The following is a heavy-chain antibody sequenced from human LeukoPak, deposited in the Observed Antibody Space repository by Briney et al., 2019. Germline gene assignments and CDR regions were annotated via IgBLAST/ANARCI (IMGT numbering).Heavy chain of an antibody. V-gene: IGHV3-9*01. J-gene: IGHJ4*02. CDR1: GFTFDNYA. Sequence: PGGSRRLSCAASGFTFDNYAMHWVRQAPGKGLEWLSIISWNSGYIGYADSVKGRFTISRDSAKKSLDLQMNSLRAEDTAFYYCAKVRGTYSSGYFFDYWGQGTLVTVSS. D-gene: IGHD6-19*01. CDR3: AKVRGTYSSGYFFDY. CDR2: ISWNSGYI.